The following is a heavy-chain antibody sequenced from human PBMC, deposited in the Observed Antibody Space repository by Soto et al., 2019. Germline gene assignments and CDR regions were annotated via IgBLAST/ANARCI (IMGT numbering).Heavy chain of an antibody. CDR3: ARFSYGSGYYYGMDV. D-gene: IGHD5-18*01. J-gene: IGHJ6*02. V-gene: IGHV1-46*01. CDR2: INPSGGST. Sequence: ASVKVSCKASGYTFTSYYMHWVRQAPGQGLEWMGIINPSGGSTSYAQKFQGRVTMTRDTSTSTVYMELSSLRSEDTAVYYCARFSYGSGYYYGMDVWGQGTTVTVSS. CDR1: GYTFTSYY.